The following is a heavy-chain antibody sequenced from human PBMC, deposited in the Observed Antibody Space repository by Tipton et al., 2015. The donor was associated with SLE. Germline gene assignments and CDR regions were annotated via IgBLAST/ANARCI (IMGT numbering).Heavy chain of an antibody. CDR1: GGSISSGSYY. J-gene: IGHJ3*02. CDR3: ARDLVGSSGDAFDI. D-gene: IGHD3-22*01. V-gene: IGHV4-39*07. CDR2: IYHSGST. Sequence: TLSLTCTVSGGSISSGSYYWSWIRQPPGKGLEWIGSIYHSGSTYYNPSLKSRVTISVDTSKNQFSLKLTSVTAADTAVYYCARDLVGSSGDAFDIWGQGTMVTVSS.